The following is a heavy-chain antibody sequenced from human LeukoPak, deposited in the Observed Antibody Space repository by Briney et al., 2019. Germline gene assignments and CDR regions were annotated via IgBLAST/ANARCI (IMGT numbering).Heavy chain of an antibody. V-gene: IGHV4-59*08. CDR2: IYYSGST. CDR3: ARLASGSYGPLTPFDY. D-gene: IGHD1-26*01. J-gene: IGHJ4*02. Sequence: SETLSLTCTVSGGSISTYYWSWIRQPPGKGLEWIGYIYYSGSTNYNPSLKSRVTISVDTSKNQFSLRLSSVTAADTAVYYSARLASGSYGPLTPFDYWGQGTLVTVSS. CDR1: GGSISTYY.